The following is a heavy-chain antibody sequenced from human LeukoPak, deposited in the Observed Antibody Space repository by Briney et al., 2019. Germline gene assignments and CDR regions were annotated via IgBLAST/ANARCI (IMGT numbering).Heavy chain of an antibody. CDR3: AKDRSKKLVVAATSLDY. CDR2: ISGSGGST. CDR1: GFTFSTYA. Sequence: GGSLRLSCAASGFTFSTYAMNWVRQAPGKGLEWVSVISGSGGSTYYADSVKGRFTISRANLKNTLYLQMNSLRAEDTAVYYCAKDRSKKLVVAATSLDYWGQGILVTVSS. D-gene: IGHD2-15*01. V-gene: IGHV3-23*01. J-gene: IGHJ4*02.